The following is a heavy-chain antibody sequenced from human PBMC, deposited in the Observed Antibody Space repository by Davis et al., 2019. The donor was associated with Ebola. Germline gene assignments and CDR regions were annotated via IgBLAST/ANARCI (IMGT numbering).Heavy chain of an antibody. Sequence: AASVKVSCKASGYTFTSYYMHWVRQAPGQGLEWMGWINPNSGGTNYAQKFQGRVTMTRDTSISTAYMELTRLTSDDTAVYYCARGAPITMVLVVIVYGLDVWGRGTTVTVSS. J-gene: IGHJ6*02. CDR1: GYTFTSYY. V-gene: IGHV1-2*02. D-gene: IGHD3-22*01. CDR3: ARGAPITMVLVVIVYGLDV. CDR2: INPNSGGT.